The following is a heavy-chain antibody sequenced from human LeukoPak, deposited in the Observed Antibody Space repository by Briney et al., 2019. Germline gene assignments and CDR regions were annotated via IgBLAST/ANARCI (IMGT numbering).Heavy chain of an antibody. Sequence: SETLSLTCAVYGGSFSGYYWSWIRQPPGKGLEWIGEINHSGSTNYNPSLKSRVTISVDTSRNQFSLKLSSVTAADTAVCYCARGGRRGYDFWSGYPYYFDYWGQGTLVTVSS. CDR3: ARGGRRGYDFWSGYPYYFDY. CDR2: INHSGST. D-gene: IGHD3-3*01. V-gene: IGHV4-34*01. CDR1: GGSFSGYY. J-gene: IGHJ4*02.